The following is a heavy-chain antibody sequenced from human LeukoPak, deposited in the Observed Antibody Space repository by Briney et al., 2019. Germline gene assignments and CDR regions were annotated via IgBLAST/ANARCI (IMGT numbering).Heavy chain of an antibody. Sequence: GASVKVSCKASGYTFTSYGISWVRQAPGQGLEWMGWISAYNGNTNYAQKLQGRVTMTTDTSTSTAYMELRSLRSDDTAVYYCARAPILWFGEYDWFDPWGQGTLVTVSS. CDR1: GYTFTSYG. D-gene: IGHD3-10*01. CDR3: ARAPILWFGEYDWFDP. CDR2: ISAYNGNT. J-gene: IGHJ5*02. V-gene: IGHV1-18*01.